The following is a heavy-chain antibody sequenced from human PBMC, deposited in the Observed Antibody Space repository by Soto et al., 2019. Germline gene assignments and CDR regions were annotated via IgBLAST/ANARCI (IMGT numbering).Heavy chain of an antibody. D-gene: IGHD3-9*01. CDR3: AHSSYDILTGYPYYFDY. CDR1: GFSLSTSGVG. Sequence: QITLKESGPPLVKPTQTLTLTCTFSGFSLSTSGVGVGWIRQPPGKALEWLALIYWNDDKRYSPSLKSRLTITKDTSKNQVVLTMTNMDPVDTATYYCAHSSYDILTGYPYYFDYWGQGTLVTVSS. CDR2: IYWNDDK. J-gene: IGHJ4*02. V-gene: IGHV2-5*01.